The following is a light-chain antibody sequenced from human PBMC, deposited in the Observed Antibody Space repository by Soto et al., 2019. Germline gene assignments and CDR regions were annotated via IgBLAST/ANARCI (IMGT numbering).Light chain of an antibody. Sequence: QYALTQPASVSGSPGQSVTISCTGTSSDVGGYNYVSWYQQHPGQAPKLMIYEVSNRPSGVSNRFSGSKSGNTASLTISGLQAEDAADYYCSSYTSSSTRVFGGGTKLTVL. CDR1: SSDVGGYNY. J-gene: IGLJ3*02. V-gene: IGLV2-14*01. CDR2: EVS. CDR3: SSYTSSSTRV.